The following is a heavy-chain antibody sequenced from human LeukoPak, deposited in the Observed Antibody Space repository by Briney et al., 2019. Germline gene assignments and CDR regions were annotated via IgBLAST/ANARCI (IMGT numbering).Heavy chain of an antibody. J-gene: IGHJ4*02. D-gene: IGHD6-19*01. CDR2: INAGNGNT. Sequence: ASVKVSCKASGYTFTSYAMHWVRQAPGQRLEWMGWINAGNGNTKYSQEFQGRVTITRDTSASTAYMELSSLRSEDMAVYYCARQRRRNSGWYSLDYWGQGTLVTVSS. V-gene: IGHV1-3*03. CDR3: ARQRRRNSGWYSLDY. CDR1: GYTFTSYA.